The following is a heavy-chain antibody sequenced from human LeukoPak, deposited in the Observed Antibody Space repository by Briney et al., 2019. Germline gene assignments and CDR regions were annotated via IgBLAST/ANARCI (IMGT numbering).Heavy chain of an antibody. CDR2: ISSSSSYI. V-gene: IGHV3-21*01. CDR1: GFTFSSYS. J-gene: IGHJ6*02. CDR3: ARDRSYSNSMDV. Sequence: GGSLRLSCAASGFTFSSYSMKWVRQAQGKGLEWVSSISSSSSYIYYADSVKGRFTISRDNAKNSLYLQMNSLRAEDTAVYYCARDRSYSNSMDVWGQGTTVTVSS. D-gene: IGHD4-11*01.